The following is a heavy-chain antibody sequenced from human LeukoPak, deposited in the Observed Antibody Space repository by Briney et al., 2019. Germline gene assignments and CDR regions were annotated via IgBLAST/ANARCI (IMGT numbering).Heavy chain of an antibody. J-gene: IGHJ4*02. V-gene: IGHV3-13*01. Sequence: GGSLRLSCAASGFTFSSYDMHLVRQATGKGLEWVSAIGTAGDTYYPGSVKGRFTISRENAKNSLYLQMNSLRAGDTAVYYCARALYYYDSSGYYFDYWGQGTLVTVSS. CDR1: GFTFSSYD. CDR2: IGTAGDT. CDR3: ARALYYYDSSGYYFDY. D-gene: IGHD3-22*01.